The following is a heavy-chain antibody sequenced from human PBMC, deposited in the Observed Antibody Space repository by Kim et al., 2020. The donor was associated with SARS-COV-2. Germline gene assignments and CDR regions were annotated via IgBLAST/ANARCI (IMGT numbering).Heavy chain of an antibody. Sequence: GGSLRLSCAASGFTFSSYWMSWVRQAPGKGLEWVANIKQDGSEKYYVDSVKGRFTISRDNAKNSLYLQMNSLRAEDTAVYYCARVAHPSSYSSSLMDYYYYMDVWGKGTTVTVSS. CDR1: GFTFSSYW. D-gene: IGHD6-6*01. CDR3: ARVAHPSSYSSSLMDYYYYMDV. V-gene: IGHV3-7*01. J-gene: IGHJ6*03. CDR2: IKQDGSEK.